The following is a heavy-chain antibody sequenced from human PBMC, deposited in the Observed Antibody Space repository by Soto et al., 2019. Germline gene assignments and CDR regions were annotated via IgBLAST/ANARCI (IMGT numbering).Heavy chain of an antibody. D-gene: IGHD6-13*01. CDR3: ARRSSSSWYWFDP. V-gene: IGHV4-39*01. J-gene: IGHJ5*02. CDR1: GGSISSSSYY. Sequence: SETLSLTCTVSGGSISSSSYYWGWIRQPPGKGLEWIGSIYYSGSTYYNPSLKSRVTISVDTSKNQFSLKLSSVTAADTAVYYWARRSSSSWYWFDPWGQGTLVTVSS. CDR2: IYYSGST.